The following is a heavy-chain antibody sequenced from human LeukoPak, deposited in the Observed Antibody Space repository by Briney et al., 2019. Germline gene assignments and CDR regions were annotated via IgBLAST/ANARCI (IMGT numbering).Heavy chain of an antibody. Sequence: ASVKVSCKASGHSFNAYYIHWVRQAPGQGLQWMGRIDPNSGDTKYTQKFQGRVSMTRDTSISTAYMELSRLTSDDTAVYYCATFTAPRNAFDLWGQGTMDTVSS. D-gene: IGHD3-16*01. CDR3: ATFTAPRNAFDL. V-gene: IGHV1-2*06. CDR1: GHSFNAYY. CDR2: IDPNSGDT. J-gene: IGHJ3*01.